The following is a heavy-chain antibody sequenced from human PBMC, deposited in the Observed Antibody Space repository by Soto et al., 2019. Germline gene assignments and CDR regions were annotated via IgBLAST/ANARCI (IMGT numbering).Heavy chain of an antibody. Sequence: PGGSLRLSCAASVFTFSSYEMNWVRQAPGKGLEWVSYISSSGSTIYYADSVKGRFTISRDNAKNSLYLQMNSLRAEDTAVYYCARDKSIAAVYGMDVWGQGTTVTVSS. CDR2: ISSSGSTI. V-gene: IGHV3-48*03. CDR1: VFTFSSYE. D-gene: IGHD6-13*01. J-gene: IGHJ6*02. CDR3: ARDKSIAAVYGMDV.